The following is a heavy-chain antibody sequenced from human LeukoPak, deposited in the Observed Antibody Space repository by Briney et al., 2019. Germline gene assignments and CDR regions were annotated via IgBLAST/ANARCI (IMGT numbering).Heavy chain of an antibody. CDR1: GFTFSSYG. CDR2: ISGSGGST. CDR3: AKDRGCSSTSCYLFDY. J-gene: IGHJ4*02. V-gene: IGHV3-23*01. D-gene: IGHD2-2*01. Sequence: GGSLRLSCAASGFTFSSYGMSWVRQAPGKGLEWVSAISGSGGSTYYAGSVKGRFTISRDNSKNTLYLQMNSLRAEDTAVYYCAKDRGCSSTSCYLFDYWGQGTLVTVSS.